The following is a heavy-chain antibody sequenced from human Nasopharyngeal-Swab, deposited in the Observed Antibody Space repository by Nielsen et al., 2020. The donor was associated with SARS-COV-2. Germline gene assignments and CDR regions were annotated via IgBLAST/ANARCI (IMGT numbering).Heavy chain of an antibody. V-gene: IGHV4-39*01. CDR2: IYYSGST. D-gene: IGHD2-2*01. CDR3: ARHKYCSSTSCYFRREKASYYYMDV. J-gene: IGHJ6*03. CDR1: GGSISSSSYS. Sequence: SEPLSLTCTVHGGSISSSSYSWGWIRQPPGKGLERLGSIYYSGSTYYNPALKRRVTISVHTSKNRFSLTRGSETAAGTAVYYCARHKYCSSTSCYFRREKASYYYMDVWGKGTTVNVSS.